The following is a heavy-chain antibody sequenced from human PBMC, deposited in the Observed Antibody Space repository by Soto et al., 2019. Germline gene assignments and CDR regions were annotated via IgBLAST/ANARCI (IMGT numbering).Heavy chain of an antibody. D-gene: IGHD4-17*01. CDR1: GFTFSDHH. Sequence: QVQLVESGGGLVKPGGSLRLSCAASGFTFSDHHMSWIRQAPGKGLEWVSYISSSSSYINYAGSVKGRFTISRDNAKNSLYLQMNSLRAEDTAVYYCARVSTVTPGEYSRWGQGTLVTVSS. V-gene: IGHV3-11*06. J-gene: IGHJ4*02. CDR2: ISSSSSYI. CDR3: ARVSTVTPGEYSR.